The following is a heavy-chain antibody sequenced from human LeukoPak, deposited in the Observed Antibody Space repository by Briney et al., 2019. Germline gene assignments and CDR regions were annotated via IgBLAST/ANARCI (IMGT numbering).Heavy chain of an antibody. CDR2: ISGSGGST. J-gene: IGHJ4*02. D-gene: IGHD3-9*01. Sequence: GGSLRLSCAASGFTFSSYAMSWVRQAPGKGLEWVSAISGSGGSTYYADSVKGRFTISRDNSKNTLYLQMNSLRAEDTAVYYRAKDQSGRYFVWLFPRYYFDYWGQGTLVTVSS. CDR3: AKDQSGRYFVWLFPRYYFDY. CDR1: GFTFSSYA. V-gene: IGHV3-23*01.